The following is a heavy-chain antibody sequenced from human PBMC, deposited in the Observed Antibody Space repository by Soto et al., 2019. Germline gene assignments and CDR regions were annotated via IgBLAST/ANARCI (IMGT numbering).Heavy chain of an antibody. D-gene: IGHD3-16*01. J-gene: IGHJ6*04. CDR1: GFTFSSHW. CDR3: ASFAGSGPVPGGEMDV. V-gene: IGHV3-74*01. CDR2: IRPDGSRK. Sequence: EVQLVESGGGLVQPGGSLRLSCAASGFTFSSHWMHWVRQAPGKGLVWVSRIRPDGSRKSYADSVKGRITISRDNAKYTRYLQMNRLSAENTALYYCASFAGSGPVPGGEMDVWGEGTTVTVSS.